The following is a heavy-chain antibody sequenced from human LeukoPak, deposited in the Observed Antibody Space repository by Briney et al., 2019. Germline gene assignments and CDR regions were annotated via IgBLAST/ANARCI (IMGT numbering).Heavy chain of an antibody. CDR2: ISGSGIST. V-gene: IGHV3-23*01. CDR1: GFTFSSYA. CDR3: AKNNNYYDSSGYPLMDAFDI. Sequence: GGSLRLSCAASGFTFSSYAMSWVRQAPGKGLEWVSAISGSGISTYYADSVKGRFTISRDNSNNTLYLQMNSLRAEDTAVYYCAKNNNYYDSSGYPLMDAFDIWGQGTMVTVSS. J-gene: IGHJ3*02. D-gene: IGHD3-22*01.